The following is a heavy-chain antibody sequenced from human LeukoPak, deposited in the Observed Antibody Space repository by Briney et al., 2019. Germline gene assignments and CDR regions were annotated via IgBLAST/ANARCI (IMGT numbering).Heavy chain of an antibody. CDR3: ARVPIGGSGSSGYLDY. CDR2: IYYSGST. J-gene: IGHJ4*02. D-gene: IGHD3-10*01. V-gene: IGHV4-59*01. Sequence: SETLSLTCTVSGGSLSSYYWSWIRQPPGKGLEWVGYIYYSGSTNYNPSLKSRVTISVDTSKNQFSLKLSSVTAADTAVYYCARVPIGGSGSSGYLDYWGQGTLVTVSS. CDR1: GGSLSSYY.